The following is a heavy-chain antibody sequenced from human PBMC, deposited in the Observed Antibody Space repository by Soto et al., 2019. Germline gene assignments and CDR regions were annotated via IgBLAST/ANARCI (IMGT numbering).Heavy chain of an antibody. V-gene: IGHV4-39*01. Sequence: PSETLSLTCTVSGGSISSSSYYWGWIRQPPGKGLEWIGSIYYSGSTYYNPSLKSRVTISVDTSKNQFSLKLSSVTAADTAVYYCARHTGILTPYYYYGMDVWGQGTTVTVSS. CDR2: IYYSGST. D-gene: IGHD3-9*01. CDR3: ARHTGILTPYYYYGMDV. J-gene: IGHJ6*02. CDR1: GGSISSSSYY.